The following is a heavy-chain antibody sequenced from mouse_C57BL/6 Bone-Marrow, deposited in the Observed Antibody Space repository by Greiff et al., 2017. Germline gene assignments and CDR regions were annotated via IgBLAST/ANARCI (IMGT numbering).Heavy chain of an antibody. V-gene: IGHV1-81*01. CDR3: AVYYYGSSPYYAMDY. Sequence: LVESGAELARPGASVKLSCKASGYTFTSYGISWVKQRTGQGLEWIGEIYPRSGNTYYNEKFKGKATLTADKSSSTAYMELRSLTSEDSAVYFCAVYYYGSSPYYAMDYWGQGTSVTVSS. J-gene: IGHJ4*01. D-gene: IGHD1-1*01. CDR1: GYTFTSYG. CDR2: IYPRSGNT.